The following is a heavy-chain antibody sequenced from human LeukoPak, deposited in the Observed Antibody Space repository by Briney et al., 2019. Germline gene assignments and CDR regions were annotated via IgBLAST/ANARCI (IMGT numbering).Heavy chain of an antibody. J-gene: IGHJ4*02. CDR2: MKQDGSEK. CDR3: ASLPGPSRAGWLVREFDY. Sequence: PGGSLRLSCAASGFTFSSYGMHWVRQAPGKGLEWVANMKQDGSEKYYVDSVKGRFTISRDNAKNSLYLQMNSLRAEDTAVYYCASLPGPSRAGWLVREFDYWGQGTLVTVSS. V-gene: IGHV3-7*01. D-gene: IGHD6-19*01. CDR1: GFTFSSYG.